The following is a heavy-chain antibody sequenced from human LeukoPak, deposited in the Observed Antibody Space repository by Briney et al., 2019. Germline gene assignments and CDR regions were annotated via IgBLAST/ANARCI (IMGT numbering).Heavy chain of an antibody. CDR2: LRGDGEP. J-gene: IGHJ4*02. D-gene: IGHD1-1*01. Sequence: PGGSLRLSCAASGFTFSNYAMSWVRQAPAGGLEWVSSLRGDGEPFYADSVKGRFTLSRDDSRNTVYLQLNNLRVEDTAVYSCAKASWVSNVDAVLWGQGTLVTVSS. CDR1: GFTFSNYA. V-gene: IGHV3-23*01. CDR3: AKASWVSNVDAVL.